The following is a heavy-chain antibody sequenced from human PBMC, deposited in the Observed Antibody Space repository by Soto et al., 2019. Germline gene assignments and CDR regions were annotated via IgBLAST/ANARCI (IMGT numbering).Heavy chain of an antibody. CDR3: APRKSGSFNIGAFDI. V-gene: IGHV3-48*03. Sequence: TGGSLRLSCAASGFSFSTYEMNWVRQAPGKGLEWVSYISKNGIDIYYADSVKGRFTISRDNANNSLFLQMNSLRAEDTAVYYCAPRKSGSFNIGAFDIWGQGTMVTVSS. J-gene: IGHJ3*02. CDR1: GFSFSTYE. D-gene: IGHD3-10*01. CDR2: ISKNGIDI.